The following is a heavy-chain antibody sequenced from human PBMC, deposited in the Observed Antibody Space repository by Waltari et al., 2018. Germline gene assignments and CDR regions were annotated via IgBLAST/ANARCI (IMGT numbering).Heavy chain of an antibody. CDR2: IIPIFGTA. Sequence: QVQLVQSGAEVKKPGSSVKVSCKASGGTFSSYAISWVRQAPGQGLGWMGGIIPIFGTANYAQKFQGRVTRTADESTRTAYMELSRLGSEDTAGYYWARGSSVVPVPRRDYYYYYMDVWGKGTTVTVSS. V-gene: IGHV1-69*01. CDR3: ARGSSVVPVPRRDYYYYYMDV. CDR1: GGTFSSYA. D-gene: IGHD2-2*01. J-gene: IGHJ6*03.